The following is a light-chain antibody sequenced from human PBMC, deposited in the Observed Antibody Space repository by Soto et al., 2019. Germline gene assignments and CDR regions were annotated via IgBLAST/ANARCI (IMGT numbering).Light chain of an antibody. J-gene: IGKJ5*01. CDR3: QQSYSTPIT. CDR2: AAS. V-gene: IGKV1-39*01. CDR1: QSISGY. Sequence: DIQMTQSAASLSASVGDRVTITCRASQSISGYLNWYQQKPGKAPKLLIYAASSLQSGVPSRFSGSGSGTDFTLTISSLQPEDFATFYCQQSYSTPITFGQGTRLEIK.